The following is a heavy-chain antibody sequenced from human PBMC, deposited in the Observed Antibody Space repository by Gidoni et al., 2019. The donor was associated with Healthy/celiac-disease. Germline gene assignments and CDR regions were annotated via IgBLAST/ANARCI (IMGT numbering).Heavy chain of an antibody. D-gene: IGHD1-26*01. CDR3: TRVESRIVTGGYYYGMDV. Sequence: EVQLVESGGGLVKPGRSLRLSCTASGFTFGDYAMSWFRQAPGKGLEWVGFIRSKAYGGTTEYAASVKGRFTISRDDSKSIAYLQMNSLKTEDTAVYYCTRVESRIVTGGYYYGMDVWGQGTTVTVSS. J-gene: IGHJ6*02. CDR2: IRSKAYGGTT. V-gene: IGHV3-49*05. CDR1: GFTFGDYA.